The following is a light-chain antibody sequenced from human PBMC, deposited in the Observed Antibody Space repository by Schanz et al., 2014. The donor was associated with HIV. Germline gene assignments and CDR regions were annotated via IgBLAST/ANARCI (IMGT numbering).Light chain of an antibody. Sequence: ETVMTQSPATLSVSPGERATLSCTASQSVRNNLAWYQQKPGQAPRLLISGASTRAAGIPDRFSGSGAGTYFTLTISRLEPESFGVYYCQQYDSTPSTFGQGTKLEIK. CDR2: GAS. V-gene: IGKV3D-15*01. J-gene: IGKJ2*01. CDR1: QSVRNN. CDR3: QQYDSTPST.